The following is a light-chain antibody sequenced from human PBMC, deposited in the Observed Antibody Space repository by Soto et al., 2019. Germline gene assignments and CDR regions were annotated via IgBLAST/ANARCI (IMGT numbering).Light chain of an antibody. J-gene: IGKJ1*01. CDR3: QQYNNWPPWT. CDR2: DAS. Sequence: EMVMTQSPATLSVSPGERATLSCRASQSVSSNFAWYQQKPGQAPRLLIYDASTRATGIPARFSGSGSGTEFTLTISSRQSEDFAVYYCQQYNNWPPWTFGQGTKVEIK. CDR1: QSVSSN. V-gene: IGKV3-15*01.